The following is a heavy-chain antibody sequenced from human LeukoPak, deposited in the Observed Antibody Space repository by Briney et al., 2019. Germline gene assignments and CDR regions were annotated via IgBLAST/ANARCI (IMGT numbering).Heavy chain of an antibody. J-gene: IGHJ4*02. Sequence: GGSLRLSCAASRFTFSSYAMSWVRQAPGKGLEWVSAISGSGGSTYYADSVKGRFTISRDNSKNTLYLQMNSLRAEDTAVYYCAKDLYEFYDSSGYYPTPYDYWGQGTLVTVSS. CDR1: RFTFSSYA. CDR3: AKDLYEFYDSSGYYPTPYDY. V-gene: IGHV3-23*01. CDR2: ISGSGGST. D-gene: IGHD3-22*01.